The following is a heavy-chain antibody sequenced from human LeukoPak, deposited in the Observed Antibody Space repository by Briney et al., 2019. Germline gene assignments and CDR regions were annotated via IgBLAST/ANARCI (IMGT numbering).Heavy chain of an antibody. CDR2: IYSGGST. J-gene: IGHJ4*02. CDR3: ARGYSTAMVFDY. D-gene: IGHD5-18*01. Sequence: GGSLRLSCAASGFTVSSNYMSWVPQAPGKGLEWVSVIYSGGSTYYADSVKGRFTISRDNSKKTLYLQMNSLRAEDTAVYYCARGYSTAMVFDYWGQGTLVTVSS. V-gene: IGHV3-53*01. CDR1: GFTVSSNY.